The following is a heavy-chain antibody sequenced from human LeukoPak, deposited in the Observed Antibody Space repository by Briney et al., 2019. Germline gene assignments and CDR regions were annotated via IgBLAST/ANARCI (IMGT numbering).Heavy chain of an antibody. CDR3: ASTLRYCSGGSCYSDYYYYGMDV. V-gene: IGHV3-21*01. CDR2: ISSSSSYI. J-gene: IGHJ6*02. Sequence: PGGSLRLSCAASGFTFSSYSMNWVRQAPGKGLEWVSSISSSSSYIYYADSVKGRFTISRDNAKNSLYLQMNSLRAEDTAVYYCASTLRYCSGGSCYSDYYYYGMDVWGHGTTVTVSS. D-gene: IGHD2-15*01. CDR1: GFTFSSYS.